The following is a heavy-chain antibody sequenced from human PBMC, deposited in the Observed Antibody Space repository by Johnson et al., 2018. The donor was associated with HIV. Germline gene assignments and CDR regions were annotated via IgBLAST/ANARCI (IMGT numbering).Heavy chain of an antibody. J-gene: IGHJ3*02. CDR1: GFTFSNAW. CDR2: IKHDGRRI. Sequence: VQLVESGGGLVKPGGSLRLSCAASGFTFSNAWMSWVRQAPGKGLEWVANIKHDGRRIQYMDSVKGRFTISRDNTRHLLFLQMNTLRAEDTAVYYCAKGFGASSGAFDIWGQGTMVTVSS. CDR3: AKGFGASSGAFDI. D-gene: IGHD1-26*01. V-gene: IGHV3-7*01.